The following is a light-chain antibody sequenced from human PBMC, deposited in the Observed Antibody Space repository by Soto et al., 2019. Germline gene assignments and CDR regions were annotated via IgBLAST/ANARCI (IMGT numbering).Light chain of an antibody. CDR1: QSVSSN. CDR3: QQYNNWWT. V-gene: IGKV3-15*01. Sequence: EIVMTQSPATLSVSPGERATLSCRASQSVSSNLAWYQQKPGQAPRLLIYGASTRATGIPATFSGSGSWTEFTLTISSLQSEDFAVYYCQQYNNWWTFGQGTKVEIK. J-gene: IGKJ1*01. CDR2: GAS.